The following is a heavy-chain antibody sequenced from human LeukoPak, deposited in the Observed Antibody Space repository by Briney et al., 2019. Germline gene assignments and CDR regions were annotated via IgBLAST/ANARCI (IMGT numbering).Heavy chain of an antibody. Sequence: GGSLRLSCAASGFSISSSAMNWVRQAPGKGLEWVSAISGSGGSTYYADSVKGRFTISRDNSKNTLYLQMNSLRAEDTAVYYCAKCGSYYYYYMDVWGKGTTVTVSS. D-gene: IGHD2-15*01. CDR1: GFSISSSA. J-gene: IGHJ6*03. CDR3: AKCGSYYYYYMDV. V-gene: IGHV3-23*01. CDR2: ISGSGGST.